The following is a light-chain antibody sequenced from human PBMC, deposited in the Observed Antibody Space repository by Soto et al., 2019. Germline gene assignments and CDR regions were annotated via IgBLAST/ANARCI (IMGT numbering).Light chain of an antibody. CDR1: SSNIGAGYD. J-gene: IGLJ1*01. Sequence: QSVLTQPPSVSGAPGQRVTISCTGSSSNIGAGYDVHWYQQRPGTAPKLLIFGNNNRPSGVPDRFSGSKSGTSASLAITGLQAEDEGGYYCQSYDSTLSARYVFGSGTKLTVL. V-gene: IGLV1-40*01. CDR3: QSYDSTLSARYV. CDR2: GNN.